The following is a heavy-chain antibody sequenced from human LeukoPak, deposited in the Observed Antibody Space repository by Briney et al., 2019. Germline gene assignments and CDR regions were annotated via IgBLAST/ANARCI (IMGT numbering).Heavy chain of an antibody. Sequence: PSETLSLTCAVYGGSFGGYYWSWIRQPPGKGLEWIGEINHSGSTNYNPSLKSRVTISVDTSKNQFSLKLSSVTAADTAVYYCASGAGASGWYVFDYWGQGTLVTVSS. CDR2: INHSGST. J-gene: IGHJ4*02. CDR3: ASGAGASGWYVFDY. CDR1: GGSFGGYY. V-gene: IGHV4-34*01. D-gene: IGHD6-19*01.